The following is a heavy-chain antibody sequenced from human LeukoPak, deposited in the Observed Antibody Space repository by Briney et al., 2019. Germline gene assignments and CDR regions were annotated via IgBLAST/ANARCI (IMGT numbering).Heavy chain of an antibody. Sequence: PGGSLRLSCAASGFTFSSYSMNWVRQAPGKGLEWVSSISSSSSYIYYADSVKGRFTISRDNAKNSLYLQMNSLRAEDTAVYYCARTVTTGEDYFDYWGQRTLVTVSS. V-gene: IGHV3-21*01. CDR3: ARTVTTGEDYFDY. J-gene: IGHJ4*02. CDR2: ISSSSSYI. D-gene: IGHD4-17*01. CDR1: GFTFSSYS.